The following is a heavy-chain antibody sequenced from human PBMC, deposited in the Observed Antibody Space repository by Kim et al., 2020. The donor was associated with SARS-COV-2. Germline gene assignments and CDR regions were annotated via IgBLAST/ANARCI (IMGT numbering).Heavy chain of an antibody. J-gene: IGHJ4*02. CDR2: ISGTGGRT. Sequence: GGSLRLSCAASGFTFSSYGMSWVRQAPGKGLEWVSIISGTGGRTFYADSVNGRFTISRDNSKNTLYLQMSSLRAEDTAGYYCAKGGGRQQRYFDYWGQGT. CDR1: GFTFSSYG. V-gene: IGHV3-23*01. D-gene: IGHD1-1*01. CDR3: AKGGGRQQRYFDY.